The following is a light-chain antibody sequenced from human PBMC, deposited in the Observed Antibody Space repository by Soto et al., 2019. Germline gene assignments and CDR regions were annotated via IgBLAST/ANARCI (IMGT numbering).Light chain of an antibody. Sequence: ALTQPASVSGSPGQSITISCTGTSSDVGGYIYVSWYQQHPGKAPKLMIYEVTNRPSGVSNRFSASKSGNTASLTISGLQAEDEADYYCSSYTSSSTPFVFGTGTKVTVL. CDR3: SSYTSSSTPFV. V-gene: IGLV2-14*01. J-gene: IGLJ1*01. CDR1: SSDVGGYIY. CDR2: EVT.